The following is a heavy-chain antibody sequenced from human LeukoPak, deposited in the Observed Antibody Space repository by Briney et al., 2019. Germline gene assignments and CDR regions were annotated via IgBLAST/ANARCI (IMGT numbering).Heavy chain of an antibody. J-gene: IGHJ4*02. CDR3: ARDPSDSSSWYWNY. D-gene: IGHD6-13*01. V-gene: IGHV3-7*01. CDR1: GSTFSSYW. CDR2: IKQDGSEK. Sequence: GGSLRLSCAASGSTFSSYWMSWVRQAPGKGLEWVANIKQDGSEKYYVDSVKGRFTISRDNAKNSLYLQMNSLRAEDTAVYYCARDPSDSSSWYWNYWGQGTLVTVSS.